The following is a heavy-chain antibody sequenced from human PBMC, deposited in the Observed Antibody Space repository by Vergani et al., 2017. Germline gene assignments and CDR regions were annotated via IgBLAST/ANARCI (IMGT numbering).Heavy chain of an antibody. D-gene: IGHD3-22*01. CDR1: GFSFSTYS. J-gene: IGHJ1*01. Sequence: EVQLQESGGGLVKPGGSLRVSCAASGFSFSTYSINWVRQAPGKGLEWVSSISGRSNYIYYADSLKGRFTISRDNSKNSVYLQMNSLKTEDTAVYYCTTDLGYYDSSGYYYVNWAEYFQHWGQGTLVTVSS. CDR3: TTDLGYYDSSGYYYVNWAEYFQH. CDR2: ISGRSNYI. V-gene: IGHV3-21*03.